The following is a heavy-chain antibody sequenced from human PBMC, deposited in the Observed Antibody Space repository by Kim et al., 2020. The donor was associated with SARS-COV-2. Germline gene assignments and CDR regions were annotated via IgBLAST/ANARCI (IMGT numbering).Heavy chain of an antibody. CDR2: IYYSGST. CDR1: GGSISSGDYY. D-gene: IGHD4-17*01. J-gene: IGHJ4*02. V-gene: IGHV4-30-4*01. CDR3: AREIYGDYVLDY. Sequence: SETLSLTCTVSGGSISSGDYYWSWIRQPPGKGLEWIGYIYYSGSTYYNPSLKSRVTISVDTSKNQFSLKLSSVTAADTAVYYCAREIYGDYVLDYWGQGTLVTVSS.